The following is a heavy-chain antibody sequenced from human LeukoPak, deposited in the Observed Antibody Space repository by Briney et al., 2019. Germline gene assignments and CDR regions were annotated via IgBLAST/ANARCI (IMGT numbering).Heavy chain of an antibody. D-gene: IGHD5-18*01. CDR2: FDLVHGDT. J-gene: IGHJ4*02. CDR3: TAGRAYSLLDF. Sequence: ASVTVSFMVSGYRFTELSRHWVRQAPGKGLEWLGGFDLVHGDTIYTQKFQGRVTMTEDTSTDTSYMELSSLGSEDTAVYFCTAGRAYSLLDFWGQGTLVIVSS. CDR1: GYRFTELS. V-gene: IGHV1-24*01.